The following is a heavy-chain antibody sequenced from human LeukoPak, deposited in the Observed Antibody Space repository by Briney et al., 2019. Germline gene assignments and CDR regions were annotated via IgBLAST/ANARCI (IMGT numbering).Heavy chain of an antibody. CDR1: GYSISSGYY. Sequence: SETLSLTCAVSGYSISSGYYWGWIRQPPEKGLEWIGSIYHSGSTYYNPSLKSRVTISVDTSKNQFSLKLSSVTAADTAVYYCARLSGGTTTAHFDYWGQGTLVTVSS. V-gene: IGHV4-38-2*01. CDR2: IYHSGST. CDR3: ARLSGGTTTAHFDY. J-gene: IGHJ4*02. D-gene: IGHD1-1*01.